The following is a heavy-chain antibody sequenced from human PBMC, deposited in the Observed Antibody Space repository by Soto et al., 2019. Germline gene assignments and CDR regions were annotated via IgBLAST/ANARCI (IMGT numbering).Heavy chain of an antibody. Sequence: PSETLSLTRTVSGGSISSISNHYCSWIRLPPGKGLEWIGYISYSGYTSYNPSLKSRVIISVDTSKNQFSLNLTSVTAADTALYYCATQGFGVLHGLVDVWGQGTTVTVSS. V-gene: IGHV4-61*05. CDR1: GGSISSISNHY. CDR3: ATQGFGVLHGLVDV. D-gene: IGHD3-10*01. CDR2: ISYSGYT. J-gene: IGHJ6*02.